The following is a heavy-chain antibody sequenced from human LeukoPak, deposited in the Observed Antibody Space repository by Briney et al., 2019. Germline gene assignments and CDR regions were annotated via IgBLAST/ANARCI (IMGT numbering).Heavy chain of an antibody. CDR3: ARGVAPARAQTSRRAAMRGSPQGVALKYNGFDP. D-gene: IGHD2-2*01. Sequence: TETLSLTCAVYGGSFSGYYWSWIRQPPGKGLEWIGEINHSGSTNYNPSLKSRVTISVDTSKNQFSLKLSSVTAADTAVYYCARGVAPARAQTSRRAAMRGSPQGVALKYNGFDPWGQGTLVTVSS. J-gene: IGHJ5*02. CDR2: INHSGST. CDR1: GGSFSGYY. V-gene: IGHV4-34*01.